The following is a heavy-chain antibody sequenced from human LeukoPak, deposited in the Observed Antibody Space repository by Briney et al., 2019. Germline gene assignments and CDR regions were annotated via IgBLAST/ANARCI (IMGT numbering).Heavy chain of an antibody. V-gene: IGHV4-59*11. CDR3: ASAPLAITTSAFPDAFDV. Sequence: SETLSLTCSVSSGSISGRYWSWFWQPPGKGLEWVGHILYSGFTNFNPSLKSRVIISVDSSKNQFSLSLSSVTAADMAVYYCASAPLAITTSAFPDAFDVWVQGTKVTDSS. D-gene: IGHD1-1*01. J-gene: IGHJ3*01. CDR1: SGSISGRY. CDR2: ILYSGFT.